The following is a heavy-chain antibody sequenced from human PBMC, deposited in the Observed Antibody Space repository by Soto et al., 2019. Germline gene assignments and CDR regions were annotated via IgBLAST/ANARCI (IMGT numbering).Heavy chain of an antibody. Sequence: PGESLKISCKGSGYSFTSYWIGWVRQMPGKGLEWMGIIYPGDSDTRYSPSFQGQVTISADKSISTAYLQWSSLKASDTAMYYCARLVTMVRGVIFGPPLLHGMDVWGQGTTVTVSS. CDR3: ARLVTMVRGVIFGPPLLHGMDV. D-gene: IGHD3-10*01. CDR1: GYSFTSYW. V-gene: IGHV5-51*01. CDR2: IYPGDSDT. J-gene: IGHJ6*02.